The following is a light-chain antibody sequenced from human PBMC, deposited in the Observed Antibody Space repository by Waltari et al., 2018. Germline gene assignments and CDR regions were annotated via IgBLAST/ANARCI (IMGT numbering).Light chain of an antibody. CDR3: QQYGSSPRT. CDR2: GAS. V-gene: IGKV3-20*01. Sequence: EIVLTQSPGPLASSPGERATLSRRASQSVSSSYLAWYQQKPGQAPRLLIYGASSRATGIPDRFSGSGSGTDFTLTISRLEPEDFAVYYCQQYGSSPRTFGQGTKVEIK. CDR1: QSVSSSY. J-gene: IGKJ1*01.